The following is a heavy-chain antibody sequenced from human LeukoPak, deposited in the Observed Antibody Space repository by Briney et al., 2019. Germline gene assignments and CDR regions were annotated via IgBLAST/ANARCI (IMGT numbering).Heavy chain of an antibody. CDR3: ARDLSGPLDY. J-gene: IGHJ4*02. V-gene: IGHV3-66*01. CDR2: IYSGGST. Sequence: GGSLRLSCAASGFTVSHNYMSWVRQAPGKGLGWVFVIYSGGSTNYADSVKGRFTISRDNSKNTLYLQMNSLRAEDTAVYYCARDLSGPLDYWGQGTLVTVSS. D-gene: IGHD5-12*01. CDR1: GFTVSHNY.